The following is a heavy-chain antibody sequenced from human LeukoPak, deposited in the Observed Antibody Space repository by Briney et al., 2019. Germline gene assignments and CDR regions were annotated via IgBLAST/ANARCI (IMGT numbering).Heavy chain of an antibody. V-gene: IGHV1-46*01. CDR3: ARERAGQTYYDFWSGYYPEFGF. J-gene: IGHJ4*02. D-gene: IGHD3-3*01. CDR2: INPSGGST. Sequence: ASVKVSCKASGYTFTSYYMHGVRQAPGQGLEWMGIINPSGGSTSYAQKFQGRVTMTRDTSTSTVYMELSSLRSEDTAVYYCARERAGQTYYDFWSGYYPEFGFWGQGTLVTVSS. CDR1: GYTFTSYY.